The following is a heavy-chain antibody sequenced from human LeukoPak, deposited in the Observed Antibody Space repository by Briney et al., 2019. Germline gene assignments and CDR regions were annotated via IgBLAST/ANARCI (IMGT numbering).Heavy chain of an antibody. J-gene: IGHJ3*02. D-gene: IGHD3-22*01. CDR3: ARDFHRRYYDSSGYNAFDI. V-gene: IGHV3-48*04. CDR2: ISAISSSST. Sequence: GGSLRLSCAASGFTFSSYGMSWVRQAPGKGLEWVSYISAISSSSTYYADSVKGRFTISRDNAKNSLYQQMNSLRAEDTAVYYCARDFHRRYYDSSGYNAFDIWGQGTMVTVSS. CDR1: GFTFSSYG.